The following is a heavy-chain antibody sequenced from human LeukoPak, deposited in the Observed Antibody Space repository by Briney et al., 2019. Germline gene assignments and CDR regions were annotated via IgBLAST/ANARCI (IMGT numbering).Heavy chain of an antibody. CDR2: ISYDGGNK. Sequence: GRSLRLSCAASGFTFGSHTMHWVRQAPGKGLEWVAVISYDGGNKYYADSVKGRFTISRDNAKNSLYLQMNSLRAEDTAVYYCAGGGRGYSYGRFDYWGQGTLVTVSS. J-gene: IGHJ4*02. CDR3: AGGGRGYSYGRFDY. V-gene: IGHV3-30-3*01. CDR1: GFTFGSHT. D-gene: IGHD5-18*01.